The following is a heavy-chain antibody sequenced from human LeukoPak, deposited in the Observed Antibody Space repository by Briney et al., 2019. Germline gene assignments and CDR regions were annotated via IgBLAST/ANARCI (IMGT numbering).Heavy chain of an antibody. Sequence: GGSLRLSCAASGFTFSSYAMSWVRQAPGKGLEWVSAISGSGGSTYYADSVRGRFTISRDNSKNTLYLQMNSLRAEGTAVYYCAKDDYYDSSGYYPNWFDPWGQGTLVTVSS. CDR1: GFTFSSYA. CDR3: AKDDYYDSSGYYPNWFDP. V-gene: IGHV3-23*01. CDR2: ISGSGGST. J-gene: IGHJ5*02. D-gene: IGHD3-22*01.